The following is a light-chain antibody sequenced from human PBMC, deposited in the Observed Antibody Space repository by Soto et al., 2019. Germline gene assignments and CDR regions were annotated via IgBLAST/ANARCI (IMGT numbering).Light chain of an antibody. V-gene: IGLV2-14*01. CDR3: SSFTTSSTYV. Sequence: QSALTQPASVSGSPGQSITISCTGTSSDVGFYNYVSWYQQHPGKAPKLMIYEVNNRPSGVSNRFSGSKSGNTASLTISGLQAEDDADYYCSSFTTSSTYVFGTGTKLTVL. CDR2: EVN. J-gene: IGLJ1*01. CDR1: SSDVGFYNY.